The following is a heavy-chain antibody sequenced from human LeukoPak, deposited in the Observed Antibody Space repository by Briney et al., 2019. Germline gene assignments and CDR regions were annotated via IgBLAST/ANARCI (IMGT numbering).Heavy chain of an antibody. D-gene: IGHD1-7*01. J-gene: IGHJ5*02. Sequence: ASVKVSCKASGYTFTSYGISWVRQAPGQGLEWMGWISAYNGNTNYAQKLQGRVTMTTDTSTSTAYMELRSLRSDDTAVYYCAVTGTTSRHQDDWFDPWGQGTLVTVSS. V-gene: IGHV1-18*01. CDR2: ISAYNGNT. CDR1: GYTFTSYG. CDR3: AVTGTTSRHQDDWFDP.